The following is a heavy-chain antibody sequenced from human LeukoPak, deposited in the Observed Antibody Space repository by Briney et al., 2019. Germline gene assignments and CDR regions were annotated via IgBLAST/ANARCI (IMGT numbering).Heavy chain of an antibody. Sequence: SETLSLTCAVYGGSFSGYYWSWIRQPPGKGLEWIGEINHSGSTNYNPSLKSRVTISVDTSKNQFSLKLSSVTAADTAVYYCARVAAHSGWYSYFQHWGQGTLVTVSS. CDR1: GGSFSGYY. J-gene: IGHJ1*01. V-gene: IGHV4-34*01. CDR2: INHSGST. CDR3: ARVAAHSGWYSYFQH. D-gene: IGHD6-13*01.